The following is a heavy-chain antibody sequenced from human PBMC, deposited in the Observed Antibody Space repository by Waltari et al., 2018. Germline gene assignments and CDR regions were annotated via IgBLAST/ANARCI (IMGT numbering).Heavy chain of an antibody. CDR1: GFTFSSYA. CDR3: AKDNRVLRFLEWTSLDY. D-gene: IGHD3-3*01. J-gene: IGHJ4*02. Sequence: EVQLLESGGGLVQPGGSLRLSCAASGFTFSSYAMRWVRQAPGTGLEWVSAISGSGGSTYYADSVKGRFTISRDNSKNTLYLQMNSLRAEDTAVYYCAKDNRVLRFLEWTSLDYWGQGTLVTVSS. CDR2: ISGSGGST. V-gene: IGHV3-23*01.